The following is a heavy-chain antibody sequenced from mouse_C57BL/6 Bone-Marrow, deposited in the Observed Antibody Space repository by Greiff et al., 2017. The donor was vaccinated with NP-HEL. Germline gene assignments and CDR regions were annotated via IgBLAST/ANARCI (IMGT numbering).Heavy chain of an antibody. CDR2: INPGSGGT. J-gene: IGHJ4*01. CDR3: ARGVFTYAMDY. V-gene: IGHV1-54*01. Sequence: VQLQQSGAELVRPGTSVKVSCKASGYAFTNYLIEWVKQRPGQGLEWIGVINPGSGGTNYNEKFKGKATLTADKSSSTAYMQLSSLTSEDSAVYFCARGVFTYAMDYWGQGTSVTVSS. CDR1: GYAFTNYL.